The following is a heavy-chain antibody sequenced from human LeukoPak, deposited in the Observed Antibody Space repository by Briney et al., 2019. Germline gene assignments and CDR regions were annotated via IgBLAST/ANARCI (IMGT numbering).Heavy chain of an antibody. V-gene: IGHV3-23*01. Sequence: QPGGSLRLSCTASGLIFRNYAMTWVRQAPRKGLEWVSTISGDGAETFYADSVKGRFTISRDNSKNTHYLQTSSLRAEDTGIYYCAKGGHYSFFDYWGQGTLVTVSS. J-gene: IGHJ4*02. CDR3: AKGGHYSFFDY. D-gene: IGHD1-26*01. CDR2: ISGDGAET. CDR1: GLIFRNYA.